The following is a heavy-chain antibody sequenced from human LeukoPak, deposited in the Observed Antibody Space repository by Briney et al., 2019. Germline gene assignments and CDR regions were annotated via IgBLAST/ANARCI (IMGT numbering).Heavy chain of an antibody. CDR1: GGSFSGYF. CDR3: ASSFYYDSRDY. CDR2: ITPSGST. Sequence: SDTLSLTCVVYGGSFSGYFWSWIRQPPGKGLEWIGEITPSGSTNYSPSLKSRVSISIATSKKKLSLRLTSVTAADSAVYYCASSFYYDSRDYWGQGTLVTVSS. D-gene: IGHD3-22*01. V-gene: IGHV4-34*01. J-gene: IGHJ4*02.